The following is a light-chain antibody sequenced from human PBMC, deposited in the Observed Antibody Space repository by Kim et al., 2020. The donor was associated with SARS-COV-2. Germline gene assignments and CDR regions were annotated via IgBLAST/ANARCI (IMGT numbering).Light chain of an antibody. V-gene: IGLV3-1*01. CDR2: DDT. J-gene: IGLJ1*01. CDR3: QAWDSSTHNYV. Sequence: SYELTQPPSVSVSPGQTASITCSGDKLRDRYTSWYQQKPGQSPVLVIYDDTKRPSGIPERFSGSNSGNTATLTISGTQAMDEADYYCQAWDSSTHNYVFGAGTKVTVL. CDR1: KLRDRY.